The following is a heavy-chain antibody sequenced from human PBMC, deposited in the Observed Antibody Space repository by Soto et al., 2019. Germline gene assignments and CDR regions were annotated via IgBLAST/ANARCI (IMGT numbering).Heavy chain of an antibody. Sequence: GASVKVSCKASGYTFTSYVISWVRQAPGQGLEWMGWISAYNGNTNYAQKLQGRVTMTTDTSTSTAYMELSSLRSEDTAVYYCARSQGSSTSLEIYYYYYYGMDVWGQGTTVTVSS. CDR1: GYTFTSYV. CDR2: ISAYNGNT. V-gene: IGHV1-18*01. J-gene: IGHJ6*02. D-gene: IGHD2-2*01. CDR3: ARSQGSSTSLEIYYYYYYGMDV.